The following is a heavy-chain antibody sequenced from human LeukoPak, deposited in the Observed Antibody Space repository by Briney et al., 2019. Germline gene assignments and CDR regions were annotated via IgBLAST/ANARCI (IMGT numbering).Heavy chain of an antibody. CDR3: ARANFLYCSSSTCLFDY. V-gene: IGHV1-18*04. CDR1: GYTFTSYG. CDR2: ISAYNGNT. D-gene: IGHD2-2*01. J-gene: IGHJ4*02. Sequence: ASVKVSCKASGYTFTSYGIIWVRQAPGQGLEWMGWISAYNGNTNYAQKLQGRVTMTTDTSTSTAYMELRSLRSDDTAVYYCARANFLYCSSSTCLFDYWGQGTLVTVSS.